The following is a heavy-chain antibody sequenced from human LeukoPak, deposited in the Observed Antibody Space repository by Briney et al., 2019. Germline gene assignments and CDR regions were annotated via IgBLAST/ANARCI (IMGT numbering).Heavy chain of an antibody. J-gene: IGHJ4*02. Sequence: PGGSLRLSCAASGLTFSSHWMHWVRQAPGKGLVWVSRITNDGSSTTYADSVKGRFTISRDNAKNSLYLQMNSLRAEDTAVYYCARADYYYDSSGYNYWGQGTLVTVSS. CDR3: ARADYYYDSSGYNY. CDR2: ITNDGSST. CDR1: GLTFSSHW. V-gene: IGHV3-74*01. D-gene: IGHD3-22*01.